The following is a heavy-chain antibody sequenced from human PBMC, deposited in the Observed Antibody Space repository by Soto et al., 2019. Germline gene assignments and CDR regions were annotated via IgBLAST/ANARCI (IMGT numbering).Heavy chain of an antibody. Sequence: GASVKVSCKASGGTFSSYAISWVRQAPGQGLEWMGGIIPIFGTANYAQKFQGRVTITADESTSTAYMELSSLRSEDTAVYYCARDGYSNYDRPVRGQGTLVTVSS. CDR2: IIPIFGTA. CDR3: ARDGYSNYDRPV. D-gene: IGHD4-4*01. V-gene: IGHV1-69*13. J-gene: IGHJ4*02. CDR1: GGTFSSYA.